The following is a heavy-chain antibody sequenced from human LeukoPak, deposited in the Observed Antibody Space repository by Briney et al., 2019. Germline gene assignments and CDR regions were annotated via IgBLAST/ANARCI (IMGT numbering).Heavy chain of an antibody. J-gene: IGHJ4*02. CDR2: IYYSGST. Sequence: PSETLSLTCTVSGGSISSYYWSWIRQPPEKGLEWIGYIYYSGSTNYNPSLKSRVTISVDTSKNQFSLKLSSVTAADTAVYYCARGRPEVEKATALDYWGQGTLVTVSS. CDR1: GGSISSYY. V-gene: IGHV4-59*01. CDR3: ARGRPEVEKATALDY. D-gene: IGHD5-24*01.